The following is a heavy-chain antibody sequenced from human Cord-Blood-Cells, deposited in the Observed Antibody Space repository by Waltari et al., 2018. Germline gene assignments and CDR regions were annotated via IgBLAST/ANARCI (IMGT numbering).Heavy chain of an antibody. D-gene: IGHD2-2*01. V-gene: IGHV3-30-3*01. CDR1: GFTFSSYA. Sequence: QVQLVESGGGVVQPGRSLRLSCAASGFTFSSYAMHWVRQAPGKGLEGIAVLSYEGSNKYYADAVKGRFTISRDNYKNTLYLQMNSLRAEDTAVYYCATDIVVVPAAMGDGDYWGQGTLVTVSS. CDR2: LSYEGSNK. J-gene: IGHJ4*02. CDR3: ATDIVVVPAAMGDGDY.